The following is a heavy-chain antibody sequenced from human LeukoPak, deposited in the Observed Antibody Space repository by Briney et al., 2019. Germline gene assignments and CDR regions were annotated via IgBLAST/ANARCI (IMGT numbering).Heavy chain of an antibody. J-gene: IGHJ4*02. Sequence: GGSLRLSYAASGFTFSSYAMSWVRQAPGKGLEWVSAISGSGGSTYYADSVKGRFTISRDNSKNTLYLQMNSLRAEDTAVYYCAKGEGIVVVPAAVPNWGQGTLVTVSS. V-gene: IGHV3-23*01. CDR2: ISGSGGST. CDR1: GFTFSSYA. CDR3: AKGEGIVVVPAAVPN. D-gene: IGHD2-2*01.